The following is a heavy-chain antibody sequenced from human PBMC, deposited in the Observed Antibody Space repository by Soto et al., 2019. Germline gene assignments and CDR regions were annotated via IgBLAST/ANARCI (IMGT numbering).Heavy chain of an antibody. CDR1: GVSIGSGDFY. Sequence: PSETLSLTCNVSGVSIGSGDFYWSWIRQPPGRGLEWIGYIYYTGTTSYNPSLESRITISLQTSKNQFSLNLRSVTAADTAVYYCVRRYYYDKSGFYGFDFWGQGTLVPVSS. J-gene: IGHJ4*02. V-gene: IGHV4-30-4*01. CDR2: IYYTGTT. CDR3: VRRYYYDKSGFYGFDF. D-gene: IGHD3-22*01.